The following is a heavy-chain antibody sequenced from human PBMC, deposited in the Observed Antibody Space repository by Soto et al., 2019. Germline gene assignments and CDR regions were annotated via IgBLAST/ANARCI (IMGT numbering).Heavy chain of an antibody. Sequence: QVQLVQSGAEVKKPGASVKVSCKASGYMFSRYLIHWVRQAPGQGPEWVGIISPTGGSTTYAQKFQGRVTMTRDMSTSTVYMELSSLRSEDTAVYYCARELPATYYFDYWGQGTLVTVSS. CDR2: ISPTGGST. CDR1: GYMFSRYL. D-gene: IGHD1-26*01. V-gene: IGHV1-46*03. CDR3: ARELPATYYFDY. J-gene: IGHJ4*02.